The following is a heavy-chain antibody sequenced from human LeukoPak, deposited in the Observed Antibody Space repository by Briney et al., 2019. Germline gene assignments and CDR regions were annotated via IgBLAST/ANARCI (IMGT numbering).Heavy chain of an antibody. CDR1: GFTFSSYG. Sequence: GGSLRLSCAASGFTFSSYGMHWVRQAPGKGLEGVAVICYDGSNKYYADSVKGRFTISRDNSKNTLYLQMNSLRAEDTAVYYCARDRSSLPDQWLVRWGQGTLVTVSS. J-gene: IGHJ4*02. V-gene: IGHV3-33*01. D-gene: IGHD6-19*01. CDR2: ICYDGSNK. CDR3: ARDRSSLPDQWLVR.